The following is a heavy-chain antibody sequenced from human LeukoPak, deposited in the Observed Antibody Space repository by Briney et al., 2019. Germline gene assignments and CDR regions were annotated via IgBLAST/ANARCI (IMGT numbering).Heavy chain of an antibody. D-gene: IGHD2-2*02. CDR2: ISAYNGNT. J-gene: IGHJ4*02. V-gene: IGHV1-18*01. CDR3: ARDRDCSSTSCYSRWWDY. Sequence: ASVKVSCKASGYTFTSYGISWLRQAPGQGLEWMGWISAYNGNTNYAQKLQGRVTMTTDTSTSTAYMELRSLRSDDTAVYYCARDRDCSSTSCYSRWWDYWGQGALVTVSS. CDR1: GYTFTSYG.